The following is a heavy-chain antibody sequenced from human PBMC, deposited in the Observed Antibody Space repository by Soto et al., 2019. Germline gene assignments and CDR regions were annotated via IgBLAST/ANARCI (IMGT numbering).Heavy chain of an antibody. Sequence: GSLRLSCAASGFTFSSYGMHWVRQAPGKGLEWVAVIWYDGSNKYYADSVKGRFTISRDNSKNTLYLQMNSLRAEDTAVYYCARVGSTGTTGYYYYGMDVWGQGTTVTVSS. CDR2: IWYDGSNK. CDR1: GFTFSSYG. J-gene: IGHJ6*02. CDR3: ARVGSTGTTGYYYYGMDV. D-gene: IGHD1-7*01. V-gene: IGHV3-33*01.